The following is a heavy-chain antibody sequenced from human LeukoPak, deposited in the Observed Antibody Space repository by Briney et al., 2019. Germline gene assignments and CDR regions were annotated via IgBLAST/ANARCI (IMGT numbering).Heavy chain of an antibody. J-gene: IGHJ6*03. Sequence: PSETLSLTCTVSGGSISSYYWSWIRQPAGKGLEWIGRIYTSGSTNYNPSLKSRLTMSVDTSKNQFSLNLISMTAADTAVYYCVRGQPGRRGYYCSMDVWGKGTTVTVSS. CDR1: GGSISSYY. CDR2: IYTSGST. D-gene: IGHD6-6*01. V-gene: IGHV4-4*07. CDR3: VRGQPGRRGYYCSMDV.